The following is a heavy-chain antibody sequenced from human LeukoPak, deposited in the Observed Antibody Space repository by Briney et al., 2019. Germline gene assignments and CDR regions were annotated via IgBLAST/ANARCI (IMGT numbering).Heavy chain of an antibody. CDR3: ARAAAGTEGYFDY. J-gene: IGHJ4*02. V-gene: IGHV1-69*05. D-gene: IGHD6-13*01. CDR1: GGTFSSYA. CDR2: TIPIFGTA. Sequence: SVKVSCKASGGTFSSYAISWVRQAPGQGLEWMGRTIPIFGTANYAQKFQGRVTITTDESTSTAYMELSSLRSEDTAVYYCARAAAGTEGYFDYWGQGTLVTVSS.